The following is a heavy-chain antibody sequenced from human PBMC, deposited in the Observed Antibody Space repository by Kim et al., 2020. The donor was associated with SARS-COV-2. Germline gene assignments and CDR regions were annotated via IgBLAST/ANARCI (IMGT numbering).Heavy chain of an antibody. V-gene: IGHV1-69*04. CDR3: ATQKDVACPSTQYFDY. CDR1: GGTFSTSG. J-gene: IGHJ4*02. CDR2: VIPAISMT. Sequence: SVKVSCKTSGGTFSTSGVSWVRQAPGHGLEWMGRVIPAISMTNYAQDFQGRLTITADKSSSTAYMELSSLMSDDTAIYFCATQKDVACPSTQYFDYWGQGSLVTVSS. D-gene: IGHD5-12*01.